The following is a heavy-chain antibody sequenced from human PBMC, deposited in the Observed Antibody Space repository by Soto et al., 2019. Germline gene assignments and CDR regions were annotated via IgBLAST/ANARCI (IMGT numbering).Heavy chain of an antibody. D-gene: IGHD6-13*01. CDR3: ARVNSSSWYGLDY. Sequence: EVQLVESGGGLVQPGGSLRLSCAASGFTFSSYSMNWVRQSPGKGLEWVSYISSSSSTIYYADSVKGRFTISRDNAKNSLYLQMNSLRAEDTDVYYCARVNSSSWYGLDYWGQGTLVTDSS. CDR1: GFTFSSYS. CDR2: ISSSSSTI. V-gene: IGHV3-48*01. J-gene: IGHJ4*02.